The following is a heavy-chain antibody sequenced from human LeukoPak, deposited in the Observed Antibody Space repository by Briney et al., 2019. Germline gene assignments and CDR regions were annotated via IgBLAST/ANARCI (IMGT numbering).Heavy chain of an antibody. CDR3: SSAHLSHSGYDLMDAFDI. CDR2: MNPNSGNT. V-gene: IGHV1-8*01. D-gene: IGHD5-12*01. CDR1: GYTFTSYD. J-gene: IGHJ3*02. Sequence: ASVKVSCKASGYTFTSYDINWVRQATGQGLEWMGWMNPNSGNTGYAQKFQGRVTMTRNTSITTAYMELRSMRSEATAVDYCSSAHLSHSGYDLMDAFDIWGQGTMVTVSS.